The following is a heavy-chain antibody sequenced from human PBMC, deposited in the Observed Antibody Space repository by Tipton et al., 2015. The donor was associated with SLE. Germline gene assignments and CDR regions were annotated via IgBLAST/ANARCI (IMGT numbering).Heavy chain of an antibody. V-gene: IGHV4-39*07. J-gene: IGHJ3*02. CDR1: GGSISSSSYY. Sequence: TLSLTCTVSGGSISSSSYYWGWIRQPPGKGLEWIGSIYYSGSTYYNPSLKSRVTISVDTSKNQFSLKLSSVTAADTAVYYCARERGVFDSYDAFDIWGPGTMVTVSS. D-gene: IGHD3-22*01. CDR2: IYYSGST. CDR3: ARERGVFDSYDAFDI.